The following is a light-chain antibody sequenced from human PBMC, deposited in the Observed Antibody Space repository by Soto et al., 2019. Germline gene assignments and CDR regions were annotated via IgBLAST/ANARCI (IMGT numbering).Light chain of an antibody. CDR2: DVS. Sequence: QSALTQPASVSGSPGQSITISCTGTSSDVGDYNYFSWYQQHPGKAAKLMIYDVSNRPSGVSNLFSGSKSGHTASLPVSGXXXXDEADYYCSSYTSSSTLVFGGGTKLTVL. CDR3: SSYTSSSTLV. CDR1: SSDVGDYNY. V-gene: IGLV2-14*01. J-gene: IGLJ2*01.